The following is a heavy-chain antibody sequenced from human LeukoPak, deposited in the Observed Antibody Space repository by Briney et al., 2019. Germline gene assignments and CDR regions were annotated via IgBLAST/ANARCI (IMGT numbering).Heavy chain of an antibody. Sequence: PGGSLRLSCAASGFTFNNYVMSWVRQAPGRGLEWVSGIDYARGSTNYADSVQGRFTVSRDNSKNTLYLQMNSLRAEDTAIYYCAATRVCGGVLLRPNCLYFEDWGQGTLVTVSS. CDR1: GFTFNNYV. J-gene: IGHJ4*02. CDR2: IDYARGST. V-gene: IGHV3-23*01. CDR3: AATRVCGGVLLRPNCLYFED. D-gene: IGHD3-10*01.